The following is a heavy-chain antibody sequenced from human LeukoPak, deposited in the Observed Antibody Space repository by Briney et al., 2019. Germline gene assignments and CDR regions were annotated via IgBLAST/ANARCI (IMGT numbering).Heavy chain of an antibody. Sequence: PWGSLRLSCAASGFTFSSYGMHWVRQAPGKGLEWVAVIWYDGSNKYYADSVKGRFTISRDNSKNTLYLQMNSLRAEDTAVYYCARGSGVDIVAAIPGPYFDYWGQGTLVTVSS. CDR3: ARGSGVDIVAAIPGPYFDY. V-gene: IGHV3-33*01. CDR2: IWYDGSNK. CDR1: GFTFSSYG. J-gene: IGHJ4*02. D-gene: IGHD5-12*01.